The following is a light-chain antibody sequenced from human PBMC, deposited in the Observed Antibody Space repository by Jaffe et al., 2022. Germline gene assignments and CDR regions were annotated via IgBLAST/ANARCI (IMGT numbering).Light chain of an antibody. V-gene: IGKV3-20*01. CDR2: GAS. CDR3: QQYGTSPMYS. Sequence: EIVLTQSPGTLSLSPGERVTLSCRASQSLGSRFLAWYQQRPGQAPRLLIYGASSRATGVPDRFSGSGSGTDFTLTISRLETEDFAVYYCQQYGTSPMYSFGQGTKVEIK. CDR1: QSLGSRF. J-gene: IGKJ2*03.